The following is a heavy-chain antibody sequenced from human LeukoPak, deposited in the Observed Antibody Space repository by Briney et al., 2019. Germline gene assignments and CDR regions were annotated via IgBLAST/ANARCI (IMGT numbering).Heavy chain of an antibody. D-gene: IGHD2-8*01. CDR2: ISGSGGST. J-gene: IGHJ4*02. CDR1: GFTFSSYA. Sequence: GGSLRLSCAASGFTFSSYAMSWVRQAPGKGLEWVSAISGSGGSTYYADSVKGRFTISRDNSKNTLYLQMNSLRAEDTAVYYCAKVRYCTNGVCYDYFDYWGQGTLVTVSS. V-gene: IGHV3-23*01. CDR3: AKVRYCTNGVCYDYFDY.